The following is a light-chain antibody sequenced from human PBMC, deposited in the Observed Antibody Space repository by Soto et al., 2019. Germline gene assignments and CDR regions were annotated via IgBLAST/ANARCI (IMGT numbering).Light chain of an antibody. V-gene: IGKV3-11*01. CDR1: QSVGIY. J-gene: IGKJ3*01. Sequence: NFLTQSPATLSLSPGERATLSCRASQSVGIYLAWYQQKPGQAPRLLIYDAFQRATGIPARFSGSGSGTDFTLTISSLEPEDFAVYYCQQYGNSPFTFGPGTKVDLK. CDR3: QQYGNSPFT. CDR2: DAF.